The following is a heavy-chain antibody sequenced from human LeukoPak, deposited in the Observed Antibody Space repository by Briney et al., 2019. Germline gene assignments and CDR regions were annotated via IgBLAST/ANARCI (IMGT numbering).Heavy chain of an antibody. V-gene: IGHV3-21*01. J-gene: IGHJ4*02. D-gene: IGHD3-22*01. Sequence: GGSLRLSCTASGFTFSGYSMNWIRQAPGKGLEWVSSFGTRSTSVYHAGSVKGRFAISRDNAKNSLYLQMNSLRAEDTALYYCAREVSEGFDFWGQGTLVTVSS. CDR2: FGTRSTSV. CDR1: GFTFSGYS. CDR3: AREVSEGFDF.